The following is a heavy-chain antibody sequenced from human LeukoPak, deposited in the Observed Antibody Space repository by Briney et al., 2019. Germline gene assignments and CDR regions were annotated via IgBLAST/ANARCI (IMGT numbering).Heavy chain of an antibody. J-gene: IGHJ4*02. CDR2: ISSFGDTT. Sequence: QSGGSLRLSCAASGFTFSSYEMNWVRQAPGTGLEWVSYISSFGDTTYYADSVKGRFTISRDNADNSLFLQMDRLRAEDTAVYYCARVVGAPEYWRQGTRVIVSS. CDR1: GFTFSSYE. V-gene: IGHV3-48*03. D-gene: IGHD1-26*01. CDR3: ARVVGAPEY.